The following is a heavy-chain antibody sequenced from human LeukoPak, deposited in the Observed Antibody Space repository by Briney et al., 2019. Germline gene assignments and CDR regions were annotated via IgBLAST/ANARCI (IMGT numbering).Heavy chain of an antibody. CDR3: ARVSGEDGYDILTGYYFDY. Sequence: ASVKVACKASGYTFTSYGISWVRQAPGQGLEWMGWISAYNGNTNYAQKLQGRVTMTTDTSTSTAYMKLRSLRSDDTAVYYCARVSGEDGYDILTGYYFDYWGQGTLVTVSS. D-gene: IGHD3-9*01. CDR1: GYTFTSYG. J-gene: IGHJ4*02. V-gene: IGHV1-18*01. CDR2: ISAYNGNT.